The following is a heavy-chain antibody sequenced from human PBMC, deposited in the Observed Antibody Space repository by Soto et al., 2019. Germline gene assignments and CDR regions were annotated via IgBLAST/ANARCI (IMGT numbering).Heavy chain of an antibody. CDR3: TSRMSSLGYQSDY. CDR1: GFTFSGSA. Sequence: PGGSLRLSCAASGFTFSGSAMHWVRQASGKGLEWVGRIRSKANSYATAYAASVKGRFTISRDDSKNTAYLQMNSLKTEDTAVYYCTSRMSSLGYQSDYWGQGTLVTVSS. D-gene: IGHD2-15*01. CDR2: IRSKANSYAT. V-gene: IGHV3-73*01. J-gene: IGHJ4*02.